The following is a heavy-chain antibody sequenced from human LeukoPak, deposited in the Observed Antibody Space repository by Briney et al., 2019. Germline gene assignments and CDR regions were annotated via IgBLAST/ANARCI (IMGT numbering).Heavy chain of an antibody. J-gene: IGHJ4*02. CDR2: ISSSSTYI. V-gene: IGHV3-21*01. CDR3: ARDLKAVSGRMFDY. CDR1: GFTFSTYS. Sequence: GGSLRLSCAASGFTFSTYSMTWVRQAPGKGLEWVSSISSSSTYIYYADSVKGRFTISRDNAKNSLYLQMNSLRAEDTAVYYCARDLKAVSGRMFDYWGQGTLVTVSS. D-gene: IGHD6-19*01.